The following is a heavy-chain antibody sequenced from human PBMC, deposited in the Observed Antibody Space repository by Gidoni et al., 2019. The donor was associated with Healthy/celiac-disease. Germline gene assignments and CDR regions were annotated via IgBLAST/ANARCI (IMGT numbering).Heavy chain of an antibody. V-gene: IGHV3-15*01. J-gene: IGHJ4*02. D-gene: IGHD6-13*01. CDR3: TTVRQQLVFLDY. CDR1: GFTFSNAG. Sequence: EVQLVESGGGLVKPGGSLRISCDASGFTFSNAGMTWVRQAPGKGLEWVGRIKSKTDGGTNDYAAPVKGRLTISRDDSKNTLYLQMKRLKTEDTAVYYCTTVRQQLVFLDYWGQGTLVTVSS. CDR2: IKSKTDGGTN.